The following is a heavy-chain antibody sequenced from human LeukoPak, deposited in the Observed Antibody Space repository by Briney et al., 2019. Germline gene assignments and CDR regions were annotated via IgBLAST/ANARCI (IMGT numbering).Heavy chain of an antibody. Sequence: PSETLSLTCTVYGGSFSDYYWSWIRQPPGKGLEWIGEINHSGSTNYSPSLKSRVTISVDTSNNQFSLKLSSVTAADTAVYYCARGGRSYYDSSGYCYSWGQGILVTVSS. CDR1: GGSFSDYY. J-gene: IGHJ4*02. V-gene: IGHV4-34*01. D-gene: IGHD3-22*01. CDR2: INHSGST. CDR3: ARGGRSYYDSSGYCYS.